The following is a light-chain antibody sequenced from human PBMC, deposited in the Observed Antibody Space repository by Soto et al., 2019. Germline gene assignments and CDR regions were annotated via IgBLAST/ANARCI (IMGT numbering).Light chain of an antibody. CDR3: ATWDSRLSSTV. CDR2: GNS. V-gene: IGLV1-40*01. CDR1: SSNIGAGYD. J-gene: IGLJ1*01. Sequence: QSVLTQPPSVSGAPGQRVTISCTGSSSNIGAGYDVHWYQQLPGTAPKLLIYGNSNRPSGVPDRFSGSKSGTSASLAITGLQAEDEADYYCATWDSRLSSTVFGSGTKLTVL.